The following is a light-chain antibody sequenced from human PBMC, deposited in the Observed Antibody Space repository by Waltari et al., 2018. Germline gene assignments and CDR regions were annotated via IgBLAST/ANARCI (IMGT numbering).Light chain of an antibody. J-gene: IGKJ2*01. CDR3: QQYYTTPYT. CDR2: WAS. CDR1: QSVLYSSTNKNY. Sequence: DIVMTQSPDSLAVSLGARATISCKSSQSVLYSSTNKNYLAWYQQKQGQPPKLLIYWASTRESWVPDRFSGSGSGTDFTLTVSSLQAEDVAVYYCQQYYTTPYTFGQGTKLEIK. V-gene: IGKV4-1*01.